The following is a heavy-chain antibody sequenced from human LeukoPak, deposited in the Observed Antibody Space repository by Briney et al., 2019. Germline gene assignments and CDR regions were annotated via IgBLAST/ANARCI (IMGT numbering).Heavy chain of an antibody. J-gene: IGHJ4*02. D-gene: IGHD1-26*01. CDR2: IYYSGST. CDR1: GGSISSYY. Sequence: SETLSLTCTVSGGSISSYYWSWIRQPPGKGLEWIGYIYYSGSTNYNPSLKSRVTISVDTSKNQFSLKLSSVTAADTAVYYCAGRGPRGYSGSYYYFDYWGQGTLVTVSS. V-gene: IGHV4-59*08. CDR3: AGRGPRGYSGSYYYFDY.